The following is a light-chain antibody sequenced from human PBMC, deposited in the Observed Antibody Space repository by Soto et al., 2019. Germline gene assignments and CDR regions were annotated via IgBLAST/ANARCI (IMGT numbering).Light chain of an antibody. Sequence: EIVLTQSPATLSLSPGERATLSCVASQSVSSSYLAWYQQKPGLAPRLLIYDASSRATGIPDRFSGSGSGTDFTLTISRLEPEDFAVYYCQQYGSSPLTFGGGTKV. CDR1: QSVSSSY. CDR3: QQYGSSPLT. V-gene: IGKV3D-20*01. J-gene: IGKJ4*01. CDR2: DAS.